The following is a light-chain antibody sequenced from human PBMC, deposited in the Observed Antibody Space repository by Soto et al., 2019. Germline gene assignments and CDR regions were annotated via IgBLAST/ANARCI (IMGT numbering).Light chain of an antibody. V-gene: IGKV1-5*03. Sequence: DFQMTQSPSTLSASVGDRVAITCRASQSISNWLAWYQQKPGKAPKLLIYEASNLQSGVPSRFSGSGSGTEFILTISSLQPDDFATYYCQQYNSYSYTFGQGTKLEIK. CDR2: EAS. J-gene: IGKJ2*01. CDR1: QSISNW. CDR3: QQYNSYSYT.